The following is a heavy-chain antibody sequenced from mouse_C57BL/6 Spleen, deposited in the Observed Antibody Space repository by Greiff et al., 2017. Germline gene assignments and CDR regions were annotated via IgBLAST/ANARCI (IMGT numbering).Heavy chain of an antibody. D-gene: IGHD4-1*01. CDR1: GFTFSSYA. V-gene: IGHV5-4*01. CDR3: ARDNWDPEYYFDY. J-gene: IGHJ2*01. Sequence: EVQVVESGGGLVKPGGSLKLSCAASGFTFSSYAMSWVRQTPEKRLEWVATISDGGSYTYYPDNVKGRFTISRDNAKNNLYLQMSHLKSEDTAMYYCARDNWDPEYYFDYWGQGTTLTVSS. CDR2: ISDGGSYT.